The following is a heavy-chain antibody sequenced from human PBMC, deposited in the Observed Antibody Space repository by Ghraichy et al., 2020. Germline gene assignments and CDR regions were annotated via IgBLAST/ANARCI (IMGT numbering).Heavy chain of an antibody. V-gene: IGHV4-34*01. CDR2: INHSGST. J-gene: IGHJ1*01. Sequence: SETLSLTCAVYGGSFSGYYWSWIRQPPGKGLEWIGEINHSGSTNYNPSLKSRVTISVDTSKNQFSLKLSSVTAADTAVYYCARGRASLFTIFGVVTTSGLTKPNEYFQHWGQGTLVTVSS. CDR3: ARGRASLFTIFGVVTTSGLTKPNEYFQH. CDR1: GGSFSGYY. D-gene: IGHD3-3*01.